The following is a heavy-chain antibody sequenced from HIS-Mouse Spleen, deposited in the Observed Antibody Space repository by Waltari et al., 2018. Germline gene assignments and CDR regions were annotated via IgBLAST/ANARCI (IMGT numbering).Heavy chain of an antibody. CDR3: ARGPGMIMDY. CDR1: GYPVTSYG. CDR2: ISDYNGNT. Sequence: QVQLVQPGAEVKKPGASVKVTCKASGYPVTSYGISRVRQAPGQGLEMMGWISDYNGNTNYAQKLQGRVTMTTDTSTSTAYMELRSLRSDDTAVYYCARGPGMIMDYWGQGTLVTVSS. V-gene: IGHV1-18*01. D-gene: IGHD3-10*01. J-gene: IGHJ4*02.